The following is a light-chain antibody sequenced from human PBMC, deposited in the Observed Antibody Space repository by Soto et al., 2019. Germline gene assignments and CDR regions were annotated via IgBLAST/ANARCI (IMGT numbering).Light chain of an antibody. Sequence: DIQMTQSPSSLSASVGDRVTITCRASQGIRNYLAWYQQIPGKVPKLLISAASTLQSVVPSRFSGSGSGTDFTLTISSLQPEDVATYYCQQYTNVPAFGGGTNVEIK. CDR1: QGIRNY. CDR3: QQYTNVPA. J-gene: IGKJ4*01. CDR2: AAS. V-gene: IGKV1-27*01.